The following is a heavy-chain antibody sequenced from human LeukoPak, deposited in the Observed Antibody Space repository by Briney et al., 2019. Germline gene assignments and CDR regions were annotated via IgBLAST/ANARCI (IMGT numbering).Heavy chain of an antibody. Sequence: ASVKVSCKASGYTFTSYDINWVRQATGQGLEWMGWMNPNSGNTGYAQKFQGRVSMTRATSISTAYLELSSLTFEDTAVYYCVKTPPKGDIDYWGQGTLVTVSS. D-gene: IGHD2-21*02. CDR1: GYTFTSYD. J-gene: IGHJ4*02. V-gene: IGHV1-8*01. CDR2: MNPNSGNT. CDR3: VKTPPKGDIDY.